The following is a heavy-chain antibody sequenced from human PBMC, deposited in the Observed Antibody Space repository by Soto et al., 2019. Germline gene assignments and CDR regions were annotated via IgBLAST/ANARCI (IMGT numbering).Heavy chain of an antibody. CDR3: ARQSCSSTSCYSWVSWFDP. D-gene: IGHD2-2*01. Sequence: QVQLQESGPGLVKPSETLSLTCTVSGGSISSYYWSWIRQPPGKGLEWIGYIYYSGSTKYNPSLNGRVTRSVDTSKNQSSLKLSSVTAADTAVYYCARQSCSSTSCYSWVSWFDPWGQGTLVTVSS. J-gene: IGHJ5*02. CDR1: GGSISSYY. V-gene: IGHV4-59*08. CDR2: IYYSGST.